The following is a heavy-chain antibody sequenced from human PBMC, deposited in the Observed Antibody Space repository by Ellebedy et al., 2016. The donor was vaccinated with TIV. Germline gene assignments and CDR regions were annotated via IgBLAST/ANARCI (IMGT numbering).Heavy chain of an antibody. J-gene: IGHJ4*02. CDR3: AGGEWELTAPDY. D-gene: IGHD1-26*01. CDR2: ISSSSSYI. Sequence: GESLKISXAASGFTFSSYSMNWVRQAPGKGLEWVSSISSSSSYIYYADSVKGRFTISRDNAKNSLYLQMNSLRAEDTAVYYCAGGEWELTAPDYWGQGTLVTVSS. V-gene: IGHV3-21*01. CDR1: GFTFSSYS.